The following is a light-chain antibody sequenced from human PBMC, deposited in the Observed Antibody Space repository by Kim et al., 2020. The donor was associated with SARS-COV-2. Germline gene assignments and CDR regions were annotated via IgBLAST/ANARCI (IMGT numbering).Light chain of an antibody. CDR3: SAWDSSLSAWV. Sequence: QAELTQPPSVSKGLRQTATLTCTGNSNSVGNQGAAWLQQHQGHPPKLLSYRNNNRPSGISERLSASRSGNTASLTITGLQPEDEADYYCSAWDSSLSAWVFGGGTQLTVL. J-gene: IGLJ3*02. V-gene: IGLV10-54*01. CDR1: SNSVGNQG. CDR2: RNN.